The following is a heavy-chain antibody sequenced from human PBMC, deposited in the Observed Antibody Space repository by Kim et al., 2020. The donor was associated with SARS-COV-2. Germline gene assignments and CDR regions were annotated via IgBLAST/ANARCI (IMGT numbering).Heavy chain of an antibody. D-gene: IGHD5-12*01. CDR2: ISSSGSTI. CDR3: ARRRSGGGYAFDI. J-gene: IGHJ3*02. Sequence: GGSLRLSCAASGFTFSSYEMNWVRQAPGKGLEWVSYISSSGSTIYYADSVKGRFTISRDNAKNSLYLQMNSLRAEDTAVYYCARRRSGGGYAFDIWGQGTMVTVSS. CDR1: GFTFSSYE. V-gene: IGHV3-48*03.